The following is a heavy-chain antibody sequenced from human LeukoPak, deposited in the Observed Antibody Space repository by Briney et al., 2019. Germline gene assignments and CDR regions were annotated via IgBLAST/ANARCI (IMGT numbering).Heavy chain of an antibody. V-gene: IGHV1-8*01. CDR1: GYTFTSYD. CDR3: ARGLRIDVLLWFGGLFYWFDP. Sequence: ASVKVSCKASGYTFTSYDINWVRQATGQGLEWMGWMNPNSGNTGYAQKFQGRVTMTRNTSISTAYMELSSLRSEDTAVYYCARGLRIDVLLWFGGLFYWFDPWGQGTLVTVSS. J-gene: IGHJ5*02. D-gene: IGHD3-10*01. CDR2: MNPNSGNT.